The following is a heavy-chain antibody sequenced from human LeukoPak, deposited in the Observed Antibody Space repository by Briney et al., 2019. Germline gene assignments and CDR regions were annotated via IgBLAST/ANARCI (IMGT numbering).Heavy chain of an antibody. CDR2: ISYSGNT. CDR1: GGSVSSSAYC. J-gene: IGHJ4*02. V-gene: IGHV4-31*03. CDR3: ARATVATPSEFDY. Sequence: SETLSLTCTVSGGSVSSSAYCWSWIRQHPGKGLEWIGYISYSGNTYYNPSLRSRASISADTPKSQFSLKLSSTTAADTAVYYCARATVATPSEFDYWGQGTLVTVSS. D-gene: IGHD4-17*01.